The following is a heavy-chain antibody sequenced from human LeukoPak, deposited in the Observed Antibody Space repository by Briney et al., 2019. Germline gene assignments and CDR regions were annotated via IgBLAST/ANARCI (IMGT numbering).Heavy chain of an antibody. CDR3: ARGKGVVSAARGWFDY. J-gene: IGHJ4*02. Sequence: SETLSLTCAVYGGSFSGYYWSWIRQPPGKGLEWTGEINHSGSTNYNPSLKSRVTISVDTSKNQFSLKLSSVTAADTAVYYCARGKGVVSAARGWFDYWGEGTLVTVSS. D-gene: IGHD2-2*01. CDR2: INHSGST. CDR1: GGSFSGYY. V-gene: IGHV4-34*01.